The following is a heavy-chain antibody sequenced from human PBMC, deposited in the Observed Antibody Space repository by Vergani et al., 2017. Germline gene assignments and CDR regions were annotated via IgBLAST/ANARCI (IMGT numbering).Heavy chain of an antibody. J-gene: IGHJ4*02. CDR2: FDPEHGEV. V-gene: IGHV1-24*01. CDR3: AIVTYYYDSIGYYLDY. Sequence: QVQLVQSGSEVRKPGASVKVSCQVSGYSLTELTIHWVRQAPGKGLEWMGGFDPEHGEVTFAHHIQGRVTMTEDRSTDTAYMELSSLRPEDTALYYCAIVTYYYDSIGYYLDYWGQGTLVTVSS. D-gene: IGHD3-22*01. CDR1: GYSLTELT.